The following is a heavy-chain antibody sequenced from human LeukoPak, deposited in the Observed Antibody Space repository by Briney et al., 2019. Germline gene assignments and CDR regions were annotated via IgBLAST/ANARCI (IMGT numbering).Heavy chain of an antibody. CDR1: GGSFSGYY. CDR3: ARAKTFWSGYYQYYFDY. V-gene: IGHV4-34*01. J-gene: IGHJ4*02. D-gene: IGHD3-3*01. CDR2: INHSGST. Sequence: PGTLSLTCAVYGGSFSGYYWSWIRQPPGKGLEWIGEINHSGSTNYNPSLKSRVTISVDTSKNQFSLKLSSVTAADTAVYYCARAKTFWSGYYQYYFDYWGQGTLVTVSS.